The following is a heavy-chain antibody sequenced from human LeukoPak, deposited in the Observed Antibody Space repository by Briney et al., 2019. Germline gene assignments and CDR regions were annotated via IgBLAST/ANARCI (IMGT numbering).Heavy chain of an antibody. V-gene: IGHV2-70*11. CDR3: ARSRLYYYNSSGYFDAFDI. D-gene: IGHD3-22*01. J-gene: IGHJ3*02. CDR1: GFSLSTSGMC. CDR2: IDWDDDK. Sequence: SGPTLVNPTQTLTLTCTFSGFSLSTSGMCVSWIRQPPGKALEWLARIDWDDDKYYGTSLKTRLTISKDTSKNQVVLTMTNMDPVDTATYYCARSRLYYYNSSGYFDAFDIWGQGTMVTVSS.